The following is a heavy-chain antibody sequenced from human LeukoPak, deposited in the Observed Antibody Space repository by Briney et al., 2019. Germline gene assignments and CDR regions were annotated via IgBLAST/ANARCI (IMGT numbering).Heavy chain of an antibody. Sequence: ASVKVSCKASGYTFTSYHMHWVRQAPGQGLEWMGIINPSGGSTSYAQKFQGRVTMTEDTSTDTAYMELSSLRSDDTAVYYCARVPSRYYDFWSGYYYHDAFDIWGQGTMVTVSS. V-gene: IGHV1-46*01. CDR2: INPSGGST. J-gene: IGHJ3*02. CDR3: ARVPSRYYDFWSGYYYHDAFDI. D-gene: IGHD3-3*01. CDR1: GYTFTSYH.